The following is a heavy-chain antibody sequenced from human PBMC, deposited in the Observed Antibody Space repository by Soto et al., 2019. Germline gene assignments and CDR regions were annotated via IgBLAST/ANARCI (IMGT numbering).Heavy chain of an antibody. CDR1: GGSISSSSYY. CDR3: AGPDVGYGSTSRGYYYYGMDV. D-gene: IGHD2-2*01. CDR2: IYYSGST. J-gene: IGHJ6*02. V-gene: IGHV4-39*01. Sequence: SETLSLTCTVSGGSISSSSYYWGWIRQPPGKGLEWIGSIYYSGSTYYNPSLKGRVTISVDTSKNLFSLKLSSVTAADTAVYYCAGPDVGYGSTSRGYYYYGMDVWGQGTTVTVSS.